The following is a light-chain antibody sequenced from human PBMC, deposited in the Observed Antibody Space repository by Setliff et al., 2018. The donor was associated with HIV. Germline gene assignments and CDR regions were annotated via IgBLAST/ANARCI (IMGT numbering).Light chain of an antibody. CDR3: QQYNKWPPYT. V-gene: IGKV3-15*01. CDR1: QSIATN. Sequence: EIVMHQSPGTLSVSPGERASLSCRASQSIATNVAWYQQKPGQAPRLLIYNAFTRATGIPARFSGSGSGTEFTLTISGLQSEDFAVYFCQQYNKWPPYTFGQGTKVDIK. J-gene: IGKJ2*01. CDR2: NAF.